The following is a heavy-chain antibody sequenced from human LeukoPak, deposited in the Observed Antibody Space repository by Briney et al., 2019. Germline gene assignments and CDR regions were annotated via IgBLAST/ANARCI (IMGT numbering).Heavy chain of an antibody. CDR3: ATEFGY. CDR2: ISYDGSNK. V-gene: IGHV3-30*04. CDR1: GFTFSSYA. Sequence: GGSLRLSCAASGFTFSSYAMHWVRQAPGKGLEWVAVISYDGSNKYYADSVKSRFTISRDNSKNTLYLQMNSLRAEDTAMYYCATEFGYWGQGTLVTVSS. J-gene: IGHJ4*02.